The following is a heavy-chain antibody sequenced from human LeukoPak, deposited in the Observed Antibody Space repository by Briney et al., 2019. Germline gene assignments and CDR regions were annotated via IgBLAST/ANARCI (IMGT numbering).Heavy chain of an antibody. CDR2: TYYRSKWYN. J-gene: IGHJ2*01. Sequence: SQTLSLTCVISGDGDSRNSGTWNWIRQSPSRGLEWLGRTYYRSKWYNDYSVSVKSRITINPDTSKNQFSLHLNSVTPEDTAVYYCARGSKGSSPYWYFDLWGRGTLVTVSS. CDR3: ARGSKGSSPYWYFDL. V-gene: IGHV6-1*01. D-gene: IGHD6-13*01. CDR1: GDGDSRNSGT.